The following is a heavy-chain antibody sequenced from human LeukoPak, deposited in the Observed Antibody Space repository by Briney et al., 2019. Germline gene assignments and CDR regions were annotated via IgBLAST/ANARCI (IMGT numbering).Heavy chain of an antibody. CDR3: ARGSILTGYSYYYYGMDV. CDR1: GGSFSGYY. V-gene: IGHV4-34*01. D-gene: IGHD3-9*01. CDR2: INHSGST. J-gene: IGHJ6*02. Sequence: PSETLSLTSAVYGGSFSGYYWSWIRHPPGKGLEWIGEINHSGSTNYNPSLKSRVTISVDTSKNQFSLKLSSVTAADTAVYYCARGSILTGYSYYYYGMDVWGQGTTVTVSS.